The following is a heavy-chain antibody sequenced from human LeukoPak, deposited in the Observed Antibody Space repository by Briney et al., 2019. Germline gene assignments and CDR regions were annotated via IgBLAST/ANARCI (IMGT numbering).Heavy chain of an antibody. V-gene: IGHV3-23*01. Sequence: PGGSLRLSCAASGFTFSSYAMSWVRQAPGKGLEWFSAISGSGGSTYYADSVKGRFTISRDNSKNTLYLQMNSLRAEDTAVYYCAKFLDTAMGLYYYYGMDVWGQGTTVTVSS. D-gene: IGHD5-18*01. CDR1: GFTFSSYA. J-gene: IGHJ6*02. CDR3: AKFLDTAMGLYYYYGMDV. CDR2: ISGSGGST.